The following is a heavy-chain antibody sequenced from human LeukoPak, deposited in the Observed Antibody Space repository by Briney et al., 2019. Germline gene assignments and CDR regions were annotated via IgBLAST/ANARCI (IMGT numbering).Heavy chain of an antibody. D-gene: IGHD1-26*01. CDR1: GYTFTSYY. J-gene: IGHJ3*02. CDR3: ARAAIVGATRNAFDI. V-gene: IGHV1-46*03. CDR2: INPSGGST. Sequence: ASVKVSCKASGYTFTSYYMHWVRQAPGQGLEWMGIINPSGGSTSYAQKFQGRVTMPRDTSTSTVYMELSSLRSEDTAVYYCARAAIVGATRNAFDIWGQGTMVTVSS.